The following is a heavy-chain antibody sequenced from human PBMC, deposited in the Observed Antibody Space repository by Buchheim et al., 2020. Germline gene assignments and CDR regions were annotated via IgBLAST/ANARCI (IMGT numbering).Heavy chain of an antibody. CDR3: AKHPRDSSWYRYYGMDV. CDR1: GFTFSSYA. CDR2: ISGSGGST. D-gene: IGHD6-13*01. V-gene: IGHV3-23*01. J-gene: IGHJ6*02. Sequence: EVQLLESGGGLVQPGGSLRLSCAASGFTFSSYAMSWVRQAPGKGLEWVSAISGSGGSTYYADSVKGRFTISSDNSKNRLYLQMNSLRAEDTAVYYCAKHPRDSSWYRYYGMDVWGQGTT.